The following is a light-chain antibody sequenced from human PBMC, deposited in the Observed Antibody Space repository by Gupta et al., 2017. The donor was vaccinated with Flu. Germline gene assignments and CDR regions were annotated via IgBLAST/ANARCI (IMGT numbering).Light chain of an antibody. V-gene: IGLV2-14*01. CDR1: TSDVGANNY. CDR3: SSYRSSSTSFF. J-gene: IGLJ1*01. Sequence: TSDVGANNYVSWYQQHPGKAPKLMIYGVNNRPSGVSDRFSGSKPVNTASLTISGLQAEDEAYYYCSSYRSSSTSFFFGTGTKVTVL. CDR2: GVN.